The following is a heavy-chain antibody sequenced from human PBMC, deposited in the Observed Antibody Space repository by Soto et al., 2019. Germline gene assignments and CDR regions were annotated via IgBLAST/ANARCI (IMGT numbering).Heavy chain of an antibody. CDR1: GYTFTSYG. CDR3: ASANAWSGYYHWFDP. V-gene: IGHV1-18*01. CDR2: ISAYSGNT. D-gene: IGHD3-3*01. J-gene: IGHJ5*02. Sequence: GAAVKVSCKASGYTFTSYGISWLRQAPEQGLEWMGMISAYSGNTNYAQKLQGRVTMTTDTSTSTTYMELSSLRSEDTAVYYCASANAWSGYYHWFDPWGQGTLVTVSS.